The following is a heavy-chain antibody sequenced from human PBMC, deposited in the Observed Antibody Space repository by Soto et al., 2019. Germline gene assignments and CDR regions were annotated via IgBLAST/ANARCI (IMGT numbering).Heavy chain of an antibody. J-gene: IGHJ5*02. V-gene: IGHV3-30*18. D-gene: IGHD6-19*01. CDR1: GFAFSTYG. Sequence: QVHLVESGGGVVQPGRSLTISCVGSGFAFSTYGMHWVRQAPAKGLEWVALISYDGTDKYYADSVKGRFRISRDNSKQTLSLQMDSLRPEDTAVYYCAKDFGAWSDSWGQGTLVNVPS. CDR3: AKDFGAWSDS. CDR2: ISYDGTDK.